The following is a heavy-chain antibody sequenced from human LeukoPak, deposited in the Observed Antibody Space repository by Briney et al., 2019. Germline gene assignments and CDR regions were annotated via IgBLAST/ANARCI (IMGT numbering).Heavy chain of an antibody. CDR1: GGSISSYY. CDR2: IYYSGST. Sequence: PSETLSLTCTVSGGSISSYYWSWIRQPPGKGLEWIGYIYYSGSTNYNPSLKSRVTISVDTSKNQFSLKLSSVTAADTAVYYCARHLEKRKYYDSSGYSFGYWGQGTLVTVSS. J-gene: IGHJ4*02. CDR3: ARHLEKRKYYDSSGYSFGY. D-gene: IGHD3-22*01. V-gene: IGHV4-59*08.